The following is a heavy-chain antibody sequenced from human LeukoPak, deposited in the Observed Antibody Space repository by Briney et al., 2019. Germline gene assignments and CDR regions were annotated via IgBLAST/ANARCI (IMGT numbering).Heavy chain of an antibody. CDR3: ARGLLCSSCYHTFDY. CDR1: GFTFSSYA. Sequence: GGSLRLSCAASGFTFSSYAMSWVRQAPGKGLEWVSAISGSGGSTYYADSVKGRFTISRDNSKNTLYLQMNSLRAEDTAVYYCARGLLCSSCYHTFDYWGQGTLVTVSS. D-gene: IGHD2-2*01. CDR2: ISGSGGST. J-gene: IGHJ4*02. V-gene: IGHV3-23*01.